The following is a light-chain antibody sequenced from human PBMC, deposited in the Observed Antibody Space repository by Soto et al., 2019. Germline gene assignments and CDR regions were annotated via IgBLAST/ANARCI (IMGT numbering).Light chain of an antibody. CDR1: SSNIGTNT. CDR3: EAWDGSLNVVL. Sequence: QSVLTQPPSASGTPGQRVTISCSGSSSNIGTNTVNWYQHLPGSAPKLLIYSNAQRPSGVPARFSGYKSGTSASLAISGLQADDEADYYCEAWDGSLNVVLFGGGTKLTVL. CDR2: SNA. J-gene: IGLJ2*01. V-gene: IGLV1-44*01.